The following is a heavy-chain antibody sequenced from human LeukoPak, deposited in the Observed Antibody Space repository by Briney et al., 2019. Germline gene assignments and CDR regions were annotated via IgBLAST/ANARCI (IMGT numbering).Heavy chain of an antibody. J-gene: IGHJ3*02. D-gene: IGHD3-22*01. Sequence: ASVKVSCKVSGYTLTELSMHWVRQAPGQGLEWMGRINPNSGGTNYAQKFQGRVTMTRDTSISTAYMELSRLRSDDTAVYYCASPPVHYYDSSGYYDAFDIWGQGTMVTVSS. CDR1: GYTLTELS. CDR3: ASPPVHYYDSSGYYDAFDI. V-gene: IGHV1-2*06. CDR2: INPNSGGT.